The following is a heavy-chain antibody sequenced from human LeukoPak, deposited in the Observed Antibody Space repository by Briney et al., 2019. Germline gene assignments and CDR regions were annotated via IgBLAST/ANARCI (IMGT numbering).Heavy chain of an antibody. D-gene: IGHD2-15*01. CDR2: IYYSGST. CDR3: ARAGGYCSGGSCYSVRGNFDY. Sequence: SETLSLTCTVSGGSISSYYWSWIRQPPGKGLEWNGYIYYSGSTNYNPSLKSRVTISVDTSKNQFSLKLSSVTAADTAVYYCARAGGYCSGGSCYSVRGNFDYWGQGTLVTVSS. J-gene: IGHJ4*02. CDR1: GGSISSYY. V-gene: IGHV4-59*01.